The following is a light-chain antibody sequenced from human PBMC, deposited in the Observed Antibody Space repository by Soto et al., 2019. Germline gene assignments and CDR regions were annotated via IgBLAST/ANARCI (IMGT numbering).Light chain of an antibody. CDR3: CSYAGSNNIYL. CDR2: DVF. J-gene: IGLJ1*01. V-gene: IGLV2-11*01. CDR1: SSDVGYYNY. Sequence: QSALTQPRSGSGSPGQSVTISCTGTSSDVGYYNYVSWYQRHPGKAPKLMIYDVFKRPSGVPDRFSGSKSGNTASLTISGLQAEDAGDYYCCSYAGSNNIYLSGNGTKGTVL.